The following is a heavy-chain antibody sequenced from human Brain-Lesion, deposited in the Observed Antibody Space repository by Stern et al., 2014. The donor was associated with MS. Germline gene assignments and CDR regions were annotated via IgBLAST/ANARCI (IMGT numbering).Heavy chain of an antibody. V-gene: IGHV5-51*01. J-gene: IGHJ4*02. CDR2: IWPGDSAT. CDR1: GYRFTSNW. D-gene: IGHD6-6*01. Sequence: DQLVQSGAEVKKPGESLKISCKGSGYRFTSNWIGWVRQMPGKGLEWMGIIWPGDSATRYSPSFQGQVTISADKSISTAYLQWSSLQASDTAMYYCARRGDSSSSGFDYWGQGTLVIVSS. CDR3: ARRGDSSSSGFDY.